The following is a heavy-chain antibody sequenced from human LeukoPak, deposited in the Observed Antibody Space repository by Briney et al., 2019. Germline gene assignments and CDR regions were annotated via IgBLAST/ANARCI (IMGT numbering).Heavy chain of an antibody. CDR1: GYTFTSYD. D-gene: IGHD6-19*01. CDR3: ARGSSGWYVHYYYYMDV. J-gene: IGHJ6*03. V-gene: IGHV1-8*01. CDR2: MNPNSDNT. Sequence: ASVKVSCKASGYTFTSYDIHWVRQATGQGLEWMGWMNPNSDNTGYAQKFQGRVTMTRNTSISTAYMELSSLRSEDTAVYYCARGSSGWYVHYYYYMDVWGKGTTVTVSS.